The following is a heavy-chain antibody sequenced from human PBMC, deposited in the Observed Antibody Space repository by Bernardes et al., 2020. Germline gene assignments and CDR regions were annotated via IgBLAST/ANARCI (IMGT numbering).Heavy chain of an antibody. V-gene: IGHV4-34*01. D-gene: IGHD2-15*01. J-gene: IGHJ5*02. CDR1: GGSFSGYY. Sequence: SETLSLTCAVYGGSFSGYYWSWIRQPPGKGLEWIGEINHSGSTNYNPSLKSRVTISVDTSKNQFSLKLSSVTAADTAVYYCARALGYCSGGSCYSSWFDTWGQGTLVNVS. CDR2: INHSGST. CDR3: ARALGYCSGGSCYSSWFDT.